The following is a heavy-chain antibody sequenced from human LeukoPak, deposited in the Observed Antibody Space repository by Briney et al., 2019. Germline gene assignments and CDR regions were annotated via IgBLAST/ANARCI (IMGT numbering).Heavy chain of an antibody. CDR1: GFTFSGYW. V-gene: IGHV3-7*01. Sequence: PGGSLRLSCAASGFTFSGYWMSWVRQAPGKGLEWVANLKQDGSEKYYVDSVKGRFTISRDNAKNSLYLQMNSLRAEDTAVYYCARGGTYFDYWGQGTLVTVSS. CDR2: LKQDGSEK. CDR3: ARGGTYFDY. J-gene: IGHJ4*02.